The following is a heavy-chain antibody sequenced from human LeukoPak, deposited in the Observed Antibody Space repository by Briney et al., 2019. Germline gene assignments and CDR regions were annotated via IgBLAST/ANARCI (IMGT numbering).Heavy chain of an antibody. V-gene: IGHV4-61*02. Sequence: SQTLSLTCTVSGGSISSGSYYWSWIRQPAGKGLEWIGRIYTSGSTNYNPSLKSRVTISVDTSKNQFSLKLSSVTAADTAVYYCAREEYYYGSGTPPDAWGQGTLVTVSS. CDR3: AREEYYYGSGTPPDA. CDR1: GGSISSGSYY. J-gene: IGHJ5*02. D-gene: IGHD3-10*01. CDR2: IYTSGST.